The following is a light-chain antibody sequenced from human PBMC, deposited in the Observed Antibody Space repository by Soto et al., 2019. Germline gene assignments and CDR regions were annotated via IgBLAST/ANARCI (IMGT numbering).Light chain of an antibody. CDR2: DAS. CDR3: QQYDSSSPT. V-gene: IGKV1-5*01. Sequence: DIQMTQSPSTLSASVGDGVTITCRASQNISVWLAWYQQRPGKAPKFLIYDASNLETGVSSRFSGSGSGTEFTLTIRSPQPDDFATYYCQQYDSSSPTFGQETKLEIK. CDR1: QNISVW. J-gene: IGKJ2*01.